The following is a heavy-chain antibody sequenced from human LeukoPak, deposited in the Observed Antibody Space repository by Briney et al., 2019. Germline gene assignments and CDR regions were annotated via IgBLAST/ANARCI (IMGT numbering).Heavy chain of an antibody. Sequence: PSETLSLTCTVSGGSISSSYWSWIRQPPGKGLEWIGYIYYSGSSNYNPSLKSRVTISVDTSKNQFSLKLSSVTAADTAVYYCASLGYPDYYMDVWGKGTTVTVSS. V-gene: IGHV4-59*01. D-gene: IGHD1-1*01. CDR3: ASLGYPDYYMDV. CDR2: IYYSGSS. CDR1: GGSISSSY. J-gene: IGHJ6*03.